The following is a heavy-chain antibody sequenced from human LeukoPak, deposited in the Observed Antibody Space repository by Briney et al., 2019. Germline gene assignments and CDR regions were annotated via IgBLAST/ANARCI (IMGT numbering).Heavy chain of an antibody. CDR2: MYYGGST. CDR1: GGSISSSSYY. CDR3: ARQQWLVRHYYYYMDV. D-gene: IGHD6-19*01. J-gene: IGHJ6*03. Sequence: SETLSLTCTVSGGSISSSSYYWGWIRQPPGKGLEWIGSMYYGGSTYHNPSLKSRVAISVDTSKNQFSLKLSSVTAADTAVYYCARQQWLVRHYYYYMDVWGKGTTVTVSS. V-gene: IGHV4-39*07.